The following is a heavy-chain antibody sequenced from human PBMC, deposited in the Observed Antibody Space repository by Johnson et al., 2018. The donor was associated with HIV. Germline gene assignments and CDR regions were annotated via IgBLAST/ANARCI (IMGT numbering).Heavy chain of an antibody. D-gene: IGHD3-10*01. J-gene: IGHJ3*02. CDR3: AREGFGGSGSYYNPDAFDI. Sequence: HVQLVESGGGVVQPGRSLRLSCAASGFTFSSYAMHWVRQAPGKGLEWVAVISYDGSNKYYADSVKGRFTISRDNSKNTLYLQMNSLRAEDTAVYYWAREGFGGSGSYYNPDAFDIWGQGTMVTVSS. CDR2: ISYDGSNK. V-gene: IGHV3-30-3*01. CDR1: GFTFSSYA.